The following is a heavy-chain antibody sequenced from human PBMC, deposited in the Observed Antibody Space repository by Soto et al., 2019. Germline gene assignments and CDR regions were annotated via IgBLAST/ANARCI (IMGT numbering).Heavy chain of an antibody. CDR2: IYYSGST. V-gene: IGHV4-61*01. J-gene: IGHJ6*02. D-gene: IGHD3-22*01. CDR1: GGSVSSGSYY. Sequence: SEPLSLTCTVSGGSVSSGSYYWSWIRQPPGKGLEWIGYIYYSGSTNYNPSLKSRVTISVDTSKNQFSLKLSSVTAADTAVYYCARASSGYLYYYYGMDVWGQGTTVTVSS. CDR3: ARASSGYLYYYYGMDV.